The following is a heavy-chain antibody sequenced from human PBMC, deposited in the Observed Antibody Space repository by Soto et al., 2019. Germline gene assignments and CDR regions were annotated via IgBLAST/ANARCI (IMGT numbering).Heavy chain of an antibody. V-gene: IGHV3-23*01. D-gene: IGHD3-22*01. CDR2: ISGSGGST. CDR3: AKGSKWLPYFDY. CDR1: GFTFSSYA. Sequence: EVQLLESGGGMVQPGGSLRLSCAASGFTFSSYAMSWVRQAPGKGLEWVSAISGSGGSTYYADSVKGRFTISRDNSKNTLYLQMNSLRAEDTAVYYCAKGSKWLPYFDYWGQGTLVTVSS. J-gene: IGHJ4*02.